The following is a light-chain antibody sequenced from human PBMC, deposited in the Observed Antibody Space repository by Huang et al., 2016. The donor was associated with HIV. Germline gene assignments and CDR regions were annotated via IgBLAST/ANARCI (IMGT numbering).Light chain of an antibody. V-gene: IGKV3-11*01. J-gene: IGKJ5*01. Sequence: EIVLTQSPATLSLSPGERASLSCWASQSVSSYLAWYQQKPGQAPRLLIYDASKRAPGIPARFSGSGSGTEFTLTISSLEPEYFAIYYCQHRSNWPRVTFGQGTRLEIK. CDR3: QHRSNWPRVT. CDR2: DAS. CDR1: QSVSSY.